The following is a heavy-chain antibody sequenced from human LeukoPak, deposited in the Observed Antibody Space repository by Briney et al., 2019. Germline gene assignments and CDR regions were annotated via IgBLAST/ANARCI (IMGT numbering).Heavy chain of an antibody. CDR2: IYHSGST. CDR3: ARAFGELSPPDAFDI. Sequence: SQTLSLTCAVSGGSISSGGYSWSWIRQPPGKGLEWIGYIYHSGSTYYNPSLKSRVTISVDKSKNQFSLKLSSVTAADTAVYYCARAFGELSPPDAFDIWGQGTMVTVSS. D-gene: IGHD3-10*01. V-gene: IGHV4-30-2*01. J-gene: IGHJ3*02. CDR1: GGSISSGGYS.